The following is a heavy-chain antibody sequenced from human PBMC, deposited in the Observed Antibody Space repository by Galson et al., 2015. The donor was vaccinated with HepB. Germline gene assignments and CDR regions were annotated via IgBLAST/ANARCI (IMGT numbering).Heavy chain of an antibody. Sequence: SVKVSCKASGYTFTSYAMHWVRQAPGQRLEWMGWINAGNGNTKYSQKFQGRVTITRDTSASTAYLQWSSLKASDTAMYYCARHRSGYFIAAAGNWFDPWGQGTLVTVSS. D-gene: IGHD6-13*01. J-gene: IGHJ5*02. CDR2: INAGNGNT. CDR1: GYTFTSYA. V-gene: IGHV1-3*01. CDR3: ARHRSGYFIAAAGNWFDP.